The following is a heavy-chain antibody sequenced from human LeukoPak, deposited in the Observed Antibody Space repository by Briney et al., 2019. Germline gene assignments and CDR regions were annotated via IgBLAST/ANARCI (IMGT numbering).Heavy chain of an antibody. CDR3: AKDRAFGQFLWGNDY. J-gene: IGHJ4*02. CDR1: GFTFSSYG. D-gene: IGHD3-10*01. CDR2: ISGSGGST. Sequence: GGSLRLSCAASGFTFSSYGMSWVRQAPGKGLEWVSAISGSGGSTYYADSVKGRFTISRDNSKNTLYLQMNSLRAEDTALYYCAKDRAFGQFLWGNDYWGQGTLVTVSS. V-gene: IGHV3-23*01.